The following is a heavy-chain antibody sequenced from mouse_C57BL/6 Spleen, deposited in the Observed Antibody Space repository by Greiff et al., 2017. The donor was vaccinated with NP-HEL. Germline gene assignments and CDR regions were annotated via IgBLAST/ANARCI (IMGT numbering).Heavy chain of an antibody. CDR3: ARMGLREDFDY. CDR2: INPSSGYT. V-gene: IGHV1-4*01. D-gene: IGHD2-4*01. Sequence: QVQLQQSGAELARPGASVKMSCKASGYTFTSYTMHWVKQRPGQGLEWIGYINPSSGYTKYNQKFKDKATLTADKSSSTAYMQLSSLTSEDSAVYDCARMGLREDFDYWGQGTTLTVSS. CDR1: GYTFTSYT. J-gene: IGHJ2*01.